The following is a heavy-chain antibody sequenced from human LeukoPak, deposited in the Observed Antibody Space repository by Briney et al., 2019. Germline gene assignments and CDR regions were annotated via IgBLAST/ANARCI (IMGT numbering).Heavy chain of an antibody. J-gene: IGHJ4*02. CDR3: ARDFYSGAYSYDY. V-gene: IGHV3-48*01. Sequence: FADSVKGRFSISRDNAKKSLFLQMNSLRVEDTAVYYCARDFYSGAYSYDYWGQGTLVTVSS. D-gene: IGHD1-26*01.